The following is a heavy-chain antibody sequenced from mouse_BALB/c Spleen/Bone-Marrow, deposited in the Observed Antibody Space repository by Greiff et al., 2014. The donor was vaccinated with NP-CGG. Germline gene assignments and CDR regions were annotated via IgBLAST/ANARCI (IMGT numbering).Heavy chain of an antibody. J-gene: IGHJ2*01. CDR1: GYTFTYNT. Sequence: VQLKESGPELVKPGASMNISCKTSGYTFTYNTIHWVKQSQRKSLERIGSINPNIGGSTYNQNFKDKATLTVDKSSRTAYMELRSLTSEDSAVYYCARSVHFDYWGQGSTLTVSS. V-gene: IGHV1-18*01. CDR3: ARSVHFDY. CDR2: INPNIGGS.